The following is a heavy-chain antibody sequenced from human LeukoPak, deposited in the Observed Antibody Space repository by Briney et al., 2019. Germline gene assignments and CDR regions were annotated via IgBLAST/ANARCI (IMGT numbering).Heavy chain of an antibody. CDR2: IWYDGSNK. J-gene: IGHJ4*02. V-gene: IGHV3-33*01. Sequence: PGGSLRLSCAAAGFTFSSYGMHWVRQAPGKGLEWVAVIWYDGSNKYYADSVKGRFTISRDNSKTTLYLQMNSLRSEGTAVYYFARVALGFHYGSGSYDLDYWGQGTLVTVSS. D-gene: IGHD3-10*01. CDR1: GFTFSSYG. CDR3: ARVALGFHYGSGSYDLDY.